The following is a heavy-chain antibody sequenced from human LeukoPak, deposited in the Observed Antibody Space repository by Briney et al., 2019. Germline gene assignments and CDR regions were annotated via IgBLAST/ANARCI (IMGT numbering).Heavy chain of an antibody. D-gene: IGHD1-26*01. Sequence: GASVTVSGTASGYTFSSHYMHWVRQAPGQGLEWMGGISPSGDTTFYAQRFQGRLTMTRDTSTSIVYMELSSLRSEDTAVYYCAREAITLKNFDYWGQGTLVTVSS. CDR1: GYTFSSHY. CDR3: AREAITLKNFDY. J-gene: IGHJ4*02. CDR2: ISPSGDTT. V-gene: IGHV1-46*01.